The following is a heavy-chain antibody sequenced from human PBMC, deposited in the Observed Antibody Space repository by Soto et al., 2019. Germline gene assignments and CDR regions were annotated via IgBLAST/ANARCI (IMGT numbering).Heavy chain of an antibody. CDR2: ISYSGNT. CDR3: ARRGARIGEVGVPTGFDP. J-gene: IGHJ5*02. Sequence: SETLSLTCSVSGGSISSSSYFWGWIRQPPGKGLEWLATISYSGNTYYSPSLTSRVIISVDTSKNQFSLELYSVTATDKAVYFCARRGARIGEVGVPTGFDPWGQGTLVTVSS. V-gene: IGHV4-39*01. D-gene: IGHD6-13*01. CDR1: GGSISSSSYF.